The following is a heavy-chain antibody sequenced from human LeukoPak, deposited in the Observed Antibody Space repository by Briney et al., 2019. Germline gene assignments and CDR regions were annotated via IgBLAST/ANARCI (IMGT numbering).Heavy chain of an antibody. D-gene: IGHD2-15*01. V-gene: IGHV4-59*01. CDR3: ARDRVEYCSGGSCYSRFSHYYYGMDV. Sequence: SETLSLTCTVSGGYISSYYWSWIRQPPGKGLEWIGYIYYSGSANYNPSLKSRVTISVDTSKNQFSLKLSSVTAADTAVYYCARDRVEYCSGGSCYSRFSHYYYGMDVWGKGTTVTVSS. CDR1: GGYISSYY. CDR2: IYYSGSA. J-gene: IGHJ6*04.